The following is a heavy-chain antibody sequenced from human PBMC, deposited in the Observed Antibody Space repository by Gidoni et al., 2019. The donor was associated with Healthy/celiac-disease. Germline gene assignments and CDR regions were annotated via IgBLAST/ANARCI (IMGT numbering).Heavy chain of an antibody. V-gene: IGHV3-11*01. CDR2: ISSSGSTI. CDR1: GVTFSHYD. CDR3: ARDAQRITIFGVVTRDAFDI. Sequence: QVQLVESGGGLVKPGGSLRLACAASGVTFSHYDLGWIRQAPGKGLEWVSYISSSGSTIYYADSVKGRFTISRDNAKNSLYLQMNSLRAEDTAVYYCARDAQRITIFGVVTRDAFDIWGQGTMVTVSS. D-gene: IGHD3-3*01. J-gene: IGHJ3*02.